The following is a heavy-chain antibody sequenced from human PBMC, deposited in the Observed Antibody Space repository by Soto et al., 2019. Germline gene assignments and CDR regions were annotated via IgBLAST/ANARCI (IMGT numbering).Heavy chain of an antibody. CDR1: GYAFSEYY. CDR3: ATGLGVDCGF. Sequence: QVQLVQSGAEVKRPGASVKVSCKASGYAFSEYYIHWVRQAPGQGLEWMGWITPDTGGTHYAQRFQGRVSMTRDTAITTAYMELSRLACDDTAVFYCATGLGVDCGFWGQGDLVTVSS. D-gene: IGHD1-1*01. CDR2: ITPDTGGT. J-gene: IGHJ4*02. V-gene: IGHV1-2*02.